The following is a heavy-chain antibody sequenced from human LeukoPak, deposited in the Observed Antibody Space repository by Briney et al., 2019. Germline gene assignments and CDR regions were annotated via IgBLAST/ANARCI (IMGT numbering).Heavy chain of an antibody. D-gene: IGHD5-18*01. CDR2: IYYSGST. J-gene: IGHJ4*02. V-gene: IGHV4-59*01. Sequence: PSETLSLTCTVSGGSISSYYWSWIRQPPGKGLEWIGYIYYSGSTNYNPSLKSRVTISVDTSKNQFSLKLSSVTAADTAVYYCARDSGPYTAMVPFDYWGQGTLVTVSS. CDR3: ARDSGPYTAMVPFDY. CDR1: GGSISSYY.